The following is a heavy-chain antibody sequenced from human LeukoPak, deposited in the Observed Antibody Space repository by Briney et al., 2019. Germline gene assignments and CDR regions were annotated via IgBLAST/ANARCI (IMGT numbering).Heavy chain of an antibody. CDR3: ARDHNGPYTFDY. CDR2: ISSSSSYI. Sequence: GGSLRLSCAASGFTFSSYSMNWVRQAPGKGLEWVSSISSSSSYIYYADSVKGRFTISRDNANNSLYLQMNSLRAEDTAVYYCARDHNGPYTFDYWGQGTLVTVSS. CDR1: GFTFSSYS. J-gene: IGHJ4*02. D-gene: IGHD2-2*02. V-gene: IGHV3-21*01.